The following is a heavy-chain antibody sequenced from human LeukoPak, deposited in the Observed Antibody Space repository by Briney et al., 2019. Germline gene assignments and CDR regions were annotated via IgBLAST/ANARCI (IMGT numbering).Heavy chain of an antibody. V-gene: IGHV3-74*03. CDR3: ARDTTVTPDY. D-gene: IGHD4-17*01. CDR2: ISPDGSTT. Sequence: GGSLRLSCAASGFTFSRYWMHWVRQAPGKGLMWVSRISPDGSTTLYADSVKGRFTISRDNSKNTLYLQMNSLSGEDTAVYYCARDTTVTPDYWGQGTLVTVSS. J-gene: IGHJ4*02. CDR1: GFTFSRYW.